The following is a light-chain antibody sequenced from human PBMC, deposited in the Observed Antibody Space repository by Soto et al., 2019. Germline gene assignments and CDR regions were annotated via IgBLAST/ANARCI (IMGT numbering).Light chain of an antibody. V-gene: IGKV3-15*01. J-gene: IGKJ4*01. Sequence: EIVMTQSPATLSVSPGERATLSCRASQSVSSNLAWYQQRPGQAPRLLIYGASTRATGIPARFSGSGSGTEFTLTISSLQSADFATFYCQQANSFPLTFGGGTKVEIK. CDR3: QQANSFPLT. CDR2: GAS. CDR1: QSVSSN.